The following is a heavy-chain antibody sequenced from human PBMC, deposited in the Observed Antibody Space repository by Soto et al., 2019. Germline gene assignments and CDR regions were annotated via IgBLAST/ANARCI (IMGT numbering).Heavy chain of an antibody. V-gene: IGHV3-21*06. CDR3: ARESEDLTSNFDY. CDR2: ISSTTNYI. Sequence: GGSLRLSCAASGFTFTRYSMNWVRQAPGKGLEWVSSISSTTNYIYYGDSMKGRFTISRDNAKNSLYLEMDSLRAEDTSVYYCARESEDLTSNFDYWGQGTLVTVSS. CDR1: GFTFTRYS. J-gene: IGHJ4*02.